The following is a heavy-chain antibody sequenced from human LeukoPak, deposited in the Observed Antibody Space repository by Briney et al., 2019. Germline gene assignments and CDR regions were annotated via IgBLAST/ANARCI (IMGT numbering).Heavy chain of an antibody. V-gene: IGHV3-30-3*01. Sequence: GRSLRLSCAASGFTFSNYAMHWVRQAPGKGLEWVAIISYDGNDKYYTDSVKGRFTISRDKSKNTLYLQMNSLRAEDTAVYYCARDRDTAMSLWGQGTLVTVSS. CDR2: ISYDGNDK. J-gene: IGHJ4*02. CDR3: ARDRDTAMSL. D-gene: IGHD5-18*01. CDR1: GFTFSNYA.